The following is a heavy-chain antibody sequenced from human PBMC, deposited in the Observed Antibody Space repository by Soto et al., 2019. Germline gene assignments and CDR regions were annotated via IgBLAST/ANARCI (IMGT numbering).Heavy chain of an antibody. CDR3: ARRISEYSSSDY. J-gene: IGHJ4*02. CDR1: GYTLTSYG. CDR2: ISAYNGNT. Sequence: ASVKVSCTASGYTLTSYGISWVRQAPGQGLEWMGWISAYNGNTNYAQKLQGRVTMTTDTSTSTAYMELRSLRSDDTAVYYCARRISEYSSSDYWGQGTLVTVSS. D-gene: IGHD6-6*01. V-gene: IGHV1-18*01.